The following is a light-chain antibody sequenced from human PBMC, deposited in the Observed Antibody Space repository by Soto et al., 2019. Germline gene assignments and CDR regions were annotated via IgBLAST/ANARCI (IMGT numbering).Light chain of an antibody. CDR3: SSYTSSSTPFV. J-gene: IGLJ1*01. CDR1: SSDVGGYNY. V-gene: IGLV2-14*01. CDR2: DVS. Sequence: ALTQPASVSGSPGQSITISCTGTSSDVGGYNYVSWYQQHPGKAPKLMIYDVSNRPSGVSNRFSGSKSGNTASLTISGLQAEDEADYYCSSYTSSSTPFVFGTG.